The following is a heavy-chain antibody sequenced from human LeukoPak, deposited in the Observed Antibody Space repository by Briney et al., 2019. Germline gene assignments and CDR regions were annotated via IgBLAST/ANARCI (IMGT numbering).Heavy chain of an antibody. Sequence: ASVKVSCKASGCTLTDYYMHWVRQAPGQGLEWMGRINPNSGGTNYAQKFQGRVTMTRDTSISTVYMELSRLRSDDTAVYYCARVGYYESSGYYEYWGQGTLVTVSS. V-gene: IGHV1-2*06. CDR1: GCTLTDYY. J-gene: IGHJ4*02. D-gene: IGHD3-22*01. CDR3: ARVGYYESSGYYEY. CDR2: INPNSGGT.